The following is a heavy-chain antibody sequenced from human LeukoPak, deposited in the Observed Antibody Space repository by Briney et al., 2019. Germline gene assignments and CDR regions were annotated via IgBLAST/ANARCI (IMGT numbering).Heavy chain of an antibody. CDR3: ARDSGVTPTRDFDY. D-gene: IGHD3-10*01. J-gene: IGHJ4*02. V-gene: IGHV1-18*01. Sequence: ASVSVSCKASGYTFTSYGISWVRQAPGQGLEWRGWISAYNGNTNYAQKRQGRVTMTTDTSTSTAYMELRRLRSDDTPVYYCARDSGVTPTRDFDYWGQGTLVTVSS. CDR2: ISAYNGNT. CDR1: GYTFTSYG.